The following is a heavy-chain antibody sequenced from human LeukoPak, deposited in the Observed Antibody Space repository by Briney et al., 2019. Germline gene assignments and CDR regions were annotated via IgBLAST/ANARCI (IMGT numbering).Heavy chain of an antibody. CDR2: ISGSGGTT. V-gene: IGHV3-23*01. D-gene: IGHD5-18*01. J-gene: IGHJ4*02. CDR3: ARPDEDRGYSYGYNY. Sequence: GGSLRLSCAASGFTFSSYAMSWVRQAPGKGLEWVSAISGSGGTTYYANSVKGRFTFSRDNSKNTLYLQMNSLRAEDTAVYYCARPDEDRGYSYGYNYWGQGTLVTVSS. CDR1: GFTFSSYA.